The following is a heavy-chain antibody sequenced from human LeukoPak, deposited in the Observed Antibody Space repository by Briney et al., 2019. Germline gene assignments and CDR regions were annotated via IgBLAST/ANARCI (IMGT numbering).Heavy chain of an antibody. CDR1: GFTFSSYS. CDR2: ISSSSSTV. D-gene: IGHD5-18*01. V-gene: IGHV3-48*04. CDR3: ARVGYDPSDY. J-gene: IGHJ4*02. Sequence: PGGSLRLSCAASGFTFSSYSMNWVRQAPGKGLEWVSYISSSSSTVYYADSVKGRFTISRDNAKNTLYLQMNSLRAEDTAVYYCARVGYDPSDYWGQGTLVTVSS.